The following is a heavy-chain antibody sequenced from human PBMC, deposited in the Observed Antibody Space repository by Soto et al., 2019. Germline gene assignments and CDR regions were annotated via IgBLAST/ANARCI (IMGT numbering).Heavy chain of an antibody. CDR2: ISYDGSNK. CDR1: GFTFSSYG. V-gene: IGHV3-30*18. J-gene: IGHJ4*02. CDR3: AKGEGQRGFLEWSQPLDY. D-gene: IGHD3-3*01. Sequence: GGSLRLSCAASGFTFSSYGMHWVRQAPGKGLEWVAVISYDGSNKYYADSVKGRFTISRDNSKNTLYLQMNSLRAEDTAVYYCAKGEGQRGFLEWSQPLDYWGQGTLVTVSS.